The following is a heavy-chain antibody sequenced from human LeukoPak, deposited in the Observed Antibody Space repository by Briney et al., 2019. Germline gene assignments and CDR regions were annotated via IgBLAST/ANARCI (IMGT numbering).Heavy chain of an antibody. CDR3: ARGDEIKHAFDI. D-gene: IGHD5-24*01. Sequence: PGGSLRLSCAASGFTFSSYSMNRVRQAPGKGLGWVSYISNSSSTIYYADSVKGRFTISRDNAKNSLYLQMNSLRAEDTAVYYCARGDEIKHAFDIWGQGTMVTVSS. CDR1: GFTFSSYS. J-gene: IGHJ3*02. V-gene: IGHV3-48*01. CDR2: ISNSSSTI.